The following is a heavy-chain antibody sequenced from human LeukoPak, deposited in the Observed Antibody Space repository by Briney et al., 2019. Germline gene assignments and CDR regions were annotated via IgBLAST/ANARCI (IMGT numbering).Heavy chain of an antibody. J-gene: IGHJ4*02. Sequence: GGSLRLSCAASGFTFSSYSMNCVRQAPGKGLEWVSSISSSSSYIYYADSVKGRFTISRDNAKNSLYLQMNSLRAEDTAVYYCARSSGYSYGYMGADYWGQGTLVTVSS. V-gene: IGHV3-21*01. D-gene: IGHD5-18*01. CDR3: ARSSGYSYGYMGADY. CDR1: GFTFSSYS. CDR2: ISSSSSYI.